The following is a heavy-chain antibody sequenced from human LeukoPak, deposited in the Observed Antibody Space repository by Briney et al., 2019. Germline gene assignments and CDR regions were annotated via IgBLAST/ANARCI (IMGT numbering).Heavy chain of an antibody. CDR3: ARARSTYSSSRLDY. Sequence: GASVKVSCKASGYTFTGYYMHWVRQAPGQGLEWMGWINPNSGGTNYAQKFQGRVTMTRDTSISTAYMELSRLRSDDTAVYYCARARSTYSSSRLDYWGQGTLVTVSS. D-gene: IGHD6-6*01. CDR1: GYTFTGYY. J-gene: IGHJ4*02. V-gene: IGHV1-2*02. CDR2: INPNSGGT.